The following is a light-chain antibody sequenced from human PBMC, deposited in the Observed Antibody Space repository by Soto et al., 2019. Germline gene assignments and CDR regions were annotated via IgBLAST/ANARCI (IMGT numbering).Light chain of an antibody. V-gene: IGKV3-20*01. CDR1: QSVSSSY. CDR3: QQYGRSPYT. Sequence: EIVLTQSPGTLSLSPGERATLSCRASQSVSSSYLAWYQQKPGQAPRLVIYGASSRATGIPDRFSGSGSGTHFTLTISRLEPEDLAVYYCQQYGRSPYTFGQGTKRESK. CDR2: GAS. J-gene: IGKJ2*01.